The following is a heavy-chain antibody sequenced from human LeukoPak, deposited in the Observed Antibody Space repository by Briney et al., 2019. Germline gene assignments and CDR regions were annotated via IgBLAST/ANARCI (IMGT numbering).Heavy chain of an antibody. J-gene: IGHJ3*02. CDR1: GGSISSYY. D-gene: IGHD2-15*01. CDR3: AREVVAAHDAFDI. Sequence: PSETLSLTCTVSGGSISSYYWSWIRQPAGKGLEWIGRIYTSGSTNYNPSLNSRVTMTVDTSKNQFSLKLSSVTAADTAVYYCAREVVAAHDAFDIWGHGTMVTVSS. V-gene: IGHV4-4*07. CDR2: IYTSGST.